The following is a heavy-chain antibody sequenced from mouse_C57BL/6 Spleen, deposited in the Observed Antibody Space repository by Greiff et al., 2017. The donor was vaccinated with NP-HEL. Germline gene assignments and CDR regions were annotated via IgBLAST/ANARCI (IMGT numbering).Heavy chain of an antibody. CDR2: IDPSDSYT. J-gene: IGHJ4*01. CDR1: GYTFTSYW. Sequence: QVQLQQPGAELVMPGASVKLSCKASGYTFTSYWMHWVKQRPGQGLEWIGEIDPSDSYTNYNQKFKGKSTLTVDKSSSTAYMQLSSLTSEDSAVYYCARGTYDGYYYAMDYWGQGTSVTVSS. V-gene: IGHV1-69*01. D-gene: IGHD2-3*01. CDR3: ARGTYDGYYYAMDY.